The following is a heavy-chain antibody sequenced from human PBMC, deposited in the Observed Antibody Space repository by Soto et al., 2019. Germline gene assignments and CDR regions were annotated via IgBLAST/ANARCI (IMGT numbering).Heavy chain of an antibody. CDR2: ISVYNGNT. J-gene: IGHJ3*01. Sequence: GASVKVSCKASGYTFTTYGISWVRQAPGQGLEWMGWISVYNGNTKYAKKFQGRVTMTTDTSTNTAYMDLRSLRSDDTAVYYCVRAKIRSSHHYEPHAFDLWGQGTMVTVSS. V-gene: IGHV1-18*04. CDR3: VRAKIRSSHHYEPHAFDL. D-gene: IGHD4-17*01. CDR1: GYTFTTYG.